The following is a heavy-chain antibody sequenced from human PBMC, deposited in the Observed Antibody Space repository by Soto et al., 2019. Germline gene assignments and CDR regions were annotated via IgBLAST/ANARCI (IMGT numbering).Heavy chain of an antibody. Sequence: ASVKVSCKASGYTFTSYGISWVRQAPGQGLEWMGWISAYNGNTNYAQKLQGRVTMTTDTSTSTAYMELRSLKSGDTAVYYCARGYYAFWSGYLTTNWFDLSGKGTRGTVPS. CDR2: ISAYNGNT. J-gene: IGHJ5*02. CDR3: ARGYYAFWSGYLTTNWFDL. V-gene: IGHV1-18*04. D-gene: IGHD3-3*01. CDR1: GYTFTSYG.